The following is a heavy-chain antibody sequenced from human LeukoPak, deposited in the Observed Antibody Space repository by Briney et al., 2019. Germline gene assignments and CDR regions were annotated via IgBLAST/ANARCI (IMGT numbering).Heavy chain of an antibody. V-gene: IGHV1-18*04. D-gene: IGHD3-10*01. CDR2: ISAYNGNT. CDR3: ARDGSGSYYPNWFDL. J-gene: IGHJ5*02. Sequence: ASVKVSCKASGYTFTSYDINWMRQAPGQGLEWMGWISAYNGNTNYAQKLQGRVTMTTDTFTSTAYMELRSLRSDDTAVYYCARDGSGSYYPNWFDLWGQGTLVTVSS. CDR1: GYTFTSYD.